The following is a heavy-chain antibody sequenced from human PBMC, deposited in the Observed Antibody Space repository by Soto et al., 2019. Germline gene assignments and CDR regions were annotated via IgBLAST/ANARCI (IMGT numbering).Heavy chain of an antibody. J-gene: IGHJ6*02. V-gene: IGHV3-7*03. CDR2: IKQDGNDT. D-gene: IGHD3-3*01. CDR3: TRVDYDFWSGYRALHSYGMDV. Sequence: GGSLRLSCVGSGFTFSSFWMSWVRQVPGKGLEWVADIKQDGNDTYYVDSVKGRFTISRDNTKNSVFLRMNSLRADDTAVYYCTRVDYDFWSGYRALHSYGMDVWGQGTTVTV. CDR1: GFTFSSFW.